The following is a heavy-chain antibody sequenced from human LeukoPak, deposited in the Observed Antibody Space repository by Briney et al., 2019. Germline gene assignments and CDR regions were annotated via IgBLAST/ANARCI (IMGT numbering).Heavy chain of an antibody. CDR3: ARETAAAFDY. Sequence: PSETLSLTCTVSGGSISSYYWNWIRQPPGKGLEWIGYIYYSGSTNYNPSLKSRVTISVDTSKNQFSLKLSSVTAADTAVYYCARETAAAFDYWGQGTLVTVSS. J-gene: IGHJ4*02. D-gene: IGHD2-15*01. V-gene: IGHV4-59*01. CDR2: IYYSGST. CDR1: GGSISSYY.